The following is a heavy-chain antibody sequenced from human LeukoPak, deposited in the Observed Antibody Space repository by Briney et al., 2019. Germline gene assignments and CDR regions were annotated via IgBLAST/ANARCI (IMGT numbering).Heavy chain of an antibody. CDR2: IYYSGST. Sequence: SETLSLTCTVSGGSISSGDYYWSWIRQPPGKGLEWIGYIYYSGSTYYNPSLKSRVTISVDTSKNQFSLKLSSVTAAGTAVYYCAREPQDHSSEDYWGQGTLVTVSS. CDR1: GGSISSGDYY. CDR3: AREPQDHSSEDY. V-gene: IGHV4-30-4*01. J-gene: IGHJ4*02. D-gene: IGHD6-19*01.